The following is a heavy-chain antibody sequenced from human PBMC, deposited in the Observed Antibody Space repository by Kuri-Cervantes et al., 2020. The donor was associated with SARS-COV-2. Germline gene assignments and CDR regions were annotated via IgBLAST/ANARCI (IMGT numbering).Heavy chain of an antibody. CDR1: GFTFRNYG. CDR2: ISYDGSNK. CDR3: ARGKQQLVPHYFDY. V-gene: IGHV3-30*19. J-gene: IGHJ4*02. D-gene: IGHD6-13*01. Sequence: GESLKISCAVSGFTFRNYGMHWVRQAPGKGLEWVAVISYDGSNKYYADSVKGRFTISRDNSKNTLYLQMNSLRAEDTAVYYCARGKQQLVPHYFDYWGQGTLVTVSS.